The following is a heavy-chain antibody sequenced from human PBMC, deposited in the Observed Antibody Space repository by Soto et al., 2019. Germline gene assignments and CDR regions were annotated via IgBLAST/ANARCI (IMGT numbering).Heavy chain of an antibody. V-gene: IGHV3-23*01. CDR1: GFTFSNYV. CDR2: ISGSGDST. Sequence: GGSLRLSCVASGFTFSNYVMSWVRQAPGKGLEWVSGISGSGDSTYYADSVKGRFTISRDNSKTTLYFQMNSLRAEDTAAYYCAAGLGYCSGGTCYSSAFDIWGQGTMVTVSS. J-gene: IGHJ3*02. D-gene: IGHD2-15*01. CDR3: AAGLGYCSGGTCYSSAFDI.